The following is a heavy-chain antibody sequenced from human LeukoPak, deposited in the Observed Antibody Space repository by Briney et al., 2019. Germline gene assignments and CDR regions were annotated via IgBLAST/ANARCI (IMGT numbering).Heavy chain of an antibody. V-gene: IGHV1-69*05. Sequence: SVKVSCKASGGTFSSYAISWVRQAPGQGLEWMGRIIPIFGTANYAQKFQGRVTITTDESTSTAYMELSSLRSEDTAVYYCARGGGYDYGDYVFDYWGQGTLVTVSS. CDR2: IIPIFGTA. J-gene: IGHJ4*02. CDR3: ARGGGYDYGDYVFDY. D-gene: IGHD4-17*01. CDR1: GGTFSSYA.